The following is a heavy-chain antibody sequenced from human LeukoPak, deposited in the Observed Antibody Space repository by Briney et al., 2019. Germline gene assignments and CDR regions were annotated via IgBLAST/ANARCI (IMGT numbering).Heavy chain of an antibody. CDR2: ISTNSSYT. J-gene: IGHJ6*02. V-gene: IGHV3-11*05. CDR1: GFTFSDHY. Sequence: GGSLRLSCAASGFTFSDHYMSWIRQAPGKGREWISYISTNSSYTNYADSVKGRFTISRDNAKNSMYLQKNSRRGGDTAVYYCAKERAVAGTEIYYYYYGMDVWGQGTTVTVSS. D-gene: IGHD6-19*01. CDR3: AKERAVAGTEIYYYYYGMDV.